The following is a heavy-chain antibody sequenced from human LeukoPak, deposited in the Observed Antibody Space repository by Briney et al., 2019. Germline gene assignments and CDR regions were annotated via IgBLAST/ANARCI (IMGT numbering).Heavy chain of an antibody. V-gene: IGHV3-23*01. CDR2: ISDSGGTI. D-gene: IGHD5-24*01. CDR1: GFTFSGYA. Sequence: PGGSLRLSCATSGFTFSGYAMNWVRQAPGKGLEWVSRISDSGGTIHHADSVQGRFTMSRDNSKNTLYLQMNSLRAEDTAVYYCAKSREGYYFDYWGRGTLVTVSS. CDR3: AKSREGYYFDY. J-gene: IGHJ4*02.